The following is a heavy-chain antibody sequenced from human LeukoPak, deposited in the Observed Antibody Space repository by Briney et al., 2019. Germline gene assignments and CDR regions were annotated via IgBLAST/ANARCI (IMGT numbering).Heavy chain of an antibody. Sequence: GGSLRLSCAASGFTFTSYAMSWVRQAPGKGLEWVSVISGSGGSTYYADSEKGRFTISRDNSKNTLYLQMNSLRAEDTAVYYCARMGIAGTYDAFDIRGQGTMVTVSS. CDR1: GFTFTSYA. CDR2: ISGSGGST. J-gene: IGHJ3*02. CDR3: ARMGIAGTYDAFDI. D-gene: IGHD6-13*01. V-gene: IGHV3-23*01.